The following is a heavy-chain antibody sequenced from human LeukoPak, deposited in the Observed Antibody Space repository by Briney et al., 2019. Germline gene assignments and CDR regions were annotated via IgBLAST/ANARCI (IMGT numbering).Heavy chain of an antibody. CDR1: GGTFSSYA. J-gene: IGHJ3*02. Sequence: ASVKVSCKASGGTFSSYAISWVRQAPGQGLEWMGGIIPIFGTANYAQKFQGRVTITTDESTSTAYMELSSLRSEDTAVYYCARDRSEQQRPGAFDIWGQGTMVTVSS. D-gene: IGHD1-1*01. CDR3: ARDRSEQQRPGAFDI. V-gene: IGHV1-69*05. CDR2: IIPIFGTA.